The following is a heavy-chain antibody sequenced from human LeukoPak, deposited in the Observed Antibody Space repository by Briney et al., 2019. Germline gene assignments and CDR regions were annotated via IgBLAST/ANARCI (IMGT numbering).Heavy chain of an antibody. Sequence: SETLSLTCTVSGGSISGFYWTWIRQPPGKGLEWIGCMYYSGSTNYNPSLRSRLTISVDTPKHHISLKLTSVTAADTAVYYCATRSVFYHFNYWGQGTLVTVSS. CDR1: GGSISGFY. CDR2: MYYSGST. V-gene: IGHV4-59*01. CDR3: ATRSVFYHFNY. J-gene: IGHJ4*02. D-gene: IGHD3-9*01.